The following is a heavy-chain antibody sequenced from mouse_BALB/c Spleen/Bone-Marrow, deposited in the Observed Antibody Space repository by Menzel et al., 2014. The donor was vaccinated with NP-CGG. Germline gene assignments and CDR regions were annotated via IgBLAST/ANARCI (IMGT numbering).Heavy chain of an antibody. Sequence: QVHVKQSGPELVKPGASVKISCKASGYAFSSSWMNWVKQRPGQGLEWIGRIYPGDGDTNYNGKFKGKATLTADKSSSTAYMQLSSLTSVDSAVHFCARGRDWDAWFAYWGQGTLVTVSA. J-gene: IGHJ3*01. CDR2: IYPGDGDT. CDR1: GYAFSSSW. V-gene: IGHV1-82*01. CDR3: ARGRDWDAWFAY. D-gene: IGHD4-1*01.